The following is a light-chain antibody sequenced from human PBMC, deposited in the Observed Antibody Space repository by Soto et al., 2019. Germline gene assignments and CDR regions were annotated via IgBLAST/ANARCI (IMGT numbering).Light chain of an antibody. Sequence: QSFLTQPRSVSGSPGQSITISCAGTSRDVGNYNYVSWYQQDPGKAPKLIIYEVSTRPSGVSSRFSGSKSDNTASLTISGLQAEDEADYYCSSYTSTTTLYVFGTGTKVTVL. CDR3: SSYTSTTTLYV. V-gene: IGLV2-14*01. J-gene: IGLJ1*01. CDR2: EVS. CDR1: SRDVGNYNY.